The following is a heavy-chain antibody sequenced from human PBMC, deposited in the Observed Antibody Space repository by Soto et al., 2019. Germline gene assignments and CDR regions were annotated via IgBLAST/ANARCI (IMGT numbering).Heavy chain of an antibody. CDR1: GFTFSSYE. CDR3: ARDLSGRRGYHYPYFDL. Sequence: PGGSLRLSCAASGFTFSSYEMNWVRQAPGKGLDWVSYISSSGSIIFYADSVKGRFTISRDNAKNSLFLQVNSLRAEDTAVYYCARDLSGRRGYHYPYFDLWGPGTLVTVSS. V-gene: IGHV3-48*03. J-gene: IGHJ4*02. D-gene: IGHD5-12*01. CDR2: ISSSGSII.